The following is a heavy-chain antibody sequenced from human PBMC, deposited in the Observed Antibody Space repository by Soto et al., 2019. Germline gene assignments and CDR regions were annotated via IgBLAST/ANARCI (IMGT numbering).Heavy chain of an antibody. J-gene: IGHJ3*02. Sequence: EVQLVESGGGLVQPGGSLKLSCAASGFTFSGSAMHWVRQASGKGLEWVGRIRSKANSYATAYAASVKGRFTISRDDSKNTAYLQMNSLKTEDTAVYYCTRLGLYHYDRDDAFDIWGQGTMVTVSS. D-gene: IGHD3-22*01. CDR1: GFTFSGSA. CDR3: TRLGLYHYDRDDAFDI. CDR2: IRSKANSYAT. V-gene: IGHV3-73*02.